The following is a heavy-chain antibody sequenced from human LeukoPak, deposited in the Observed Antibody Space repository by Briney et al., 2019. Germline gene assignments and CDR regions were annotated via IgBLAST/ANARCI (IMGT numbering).Heavy chain of an antibody. D-gene: IGHD3-3*01. J-gene: IGHJ4*02. CDR2: IYYSGST. CDR1: GGSISSGDYY. CDR3: ASYDFWSGYYAL. V-gene: IGHV4-30-4*08. Sequence: PSETLSLTCTVSGGSISSGDYYWSWIRQPPGKGLEWIGYIYYSGSTYYNPSLKSRVTISVDTSKNQFSLKLSSVTAADTAVYYCASYDFWSGYYALWGQGTLVTVSS.